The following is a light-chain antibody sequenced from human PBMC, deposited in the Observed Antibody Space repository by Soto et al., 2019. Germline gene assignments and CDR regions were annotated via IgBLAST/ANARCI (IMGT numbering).Light chain of an antibody. J-gene: IGKJ5*01. CDR2: GAS. Sequence: EIVLTQAPGTLSLSPGERATVSCRAGQSVSNNYLAWYQQKPGQAPRLLIYGASNRATGIPVRFSGSGSGTDFTLSISSLEPEDFAVYYCQERSNWPLSITFGQGTRLE. CDR3: QERSNWPLSIT. V-gene: IGKV3D-20*02. CDR1: QSVSNNY.